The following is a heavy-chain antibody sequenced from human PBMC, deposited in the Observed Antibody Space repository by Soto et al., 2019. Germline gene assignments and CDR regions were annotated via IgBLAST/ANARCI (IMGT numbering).Heavy chain of an antibody. CDR1: GFTFSSNA. Sequence: EVQVLESGGGLVQPGGSLRLSCAASGFTFSSNAMSWVRQAPGKGLEWVSAISGSGGSLYHADSVRGRFTISRDNSKNTLYLQMNSLRAEDTAVYYCAKASGSSYGYWGNNFDYWGQGTLVTVSS. J-gene: IGHJ4*02. V-gene: IGHV3-23*01. D-gene: IGHD5-18*01. CDR2: ISGSGGSL. CDR3: AKASGSSYGYWGNNFDY.